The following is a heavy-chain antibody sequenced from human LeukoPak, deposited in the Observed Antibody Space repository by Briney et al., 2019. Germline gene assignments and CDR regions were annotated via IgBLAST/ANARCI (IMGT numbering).Heavy chain of an antibody. CDR1: GFTFSSHW. CDR2: IKEDGSQK. CDR3: ARVLNYYDSSGYYFSY. V-gene: IGHV3-7*02. D-gene: IGHD3-22*01. J-gene: IGHJ4*02. Sequence: PGGSLRLSCAGSGFTFSSHWMTWVRQAPGKGPEWVANIKEDGSQKYYVDSVKGRFIISRDNSKNTLYLQMNSLRVEDTAVYYCARVLNYYDSSGYYFSYWGQGTLVTVSS.